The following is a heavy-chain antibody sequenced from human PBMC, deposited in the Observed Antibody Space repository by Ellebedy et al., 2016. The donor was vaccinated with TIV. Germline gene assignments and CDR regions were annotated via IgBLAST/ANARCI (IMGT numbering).Heavy chain of an antibody. Sequence: GESLKISCAASGFTFSSYAMHWVRQAPGKGLEWVAVISYDGSNKYYADSVKGRFTISRDNSKNTLYLQMNSLRAEDTAVYYCAREMRDVFVYYYGMDVWGQGTTVTVSS. CDR2: ISYDGSNK. V-gene: IGHV3-30-3*01. CDR3: AREMRDVFVYYYGMDV. CDR1: GFTFSSYA. J-gene: IGHJ6*02.